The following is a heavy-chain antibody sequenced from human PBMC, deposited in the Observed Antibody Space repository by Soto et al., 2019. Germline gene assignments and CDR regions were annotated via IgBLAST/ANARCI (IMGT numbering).Heavy chain of an antibody. V-gene: IGHV1-18*01. J-gene: IGHJ6*02. Sequence: ASVKVSFKASGYTFTSYGISWVRQAPGQGLEWMGWISAYNGNTNYAQKLQGRVTMTTDTSTSTAYMELRSLRSEDTAVYYCARVRSSTYYYGMDVWGQGTTVTVSS. D-gene: IGHD2-2*01. CDR1: GYTFTSYG. CDR3: ARVRSSTYYYGMDV. CDR2: ISAYNGNT.